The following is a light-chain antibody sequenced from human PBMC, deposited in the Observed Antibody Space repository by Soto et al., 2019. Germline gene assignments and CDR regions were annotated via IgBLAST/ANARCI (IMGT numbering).Light chain of an antibody. V-gene: IGKV3-15*01. CDR1: QSVSSN. CDR2: GAS. J-gene: IGKJ1*01. Sequence: EMVMTQSPATLSVSPGERATLSCRASQSVSSNLAWYQQKPGQAPTLLIYGASTRATGIPARFSGSGSGTEFTLTISSLQSEDFAVYYCQQYNNWPPVTFGQGTKVDIK. CDR3: QQYNNWPPVT.